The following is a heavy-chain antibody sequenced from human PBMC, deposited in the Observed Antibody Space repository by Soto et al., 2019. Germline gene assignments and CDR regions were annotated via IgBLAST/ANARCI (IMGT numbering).Heavy chain of an antibody. CDR3: AHCRRDRGIITPSY. CDR2: IYWDDDK. D-gene: IGHD3-10*01. V-gene: IGHV2-5*02. J-gene: IGHJ4*02. CDR1: GFSLSTSGVA. Sequence: QITLKESGPTLVKPTQTLTLTCTFSGFSLSTSGVAVGWIRQPPGKALDWLALIYWDDDKRYSPSLKSRLTIAQDTSKNQVILTVTNIDPVDTATYYCAHCRRDRGIITPSYWGQGTLVTVSS.